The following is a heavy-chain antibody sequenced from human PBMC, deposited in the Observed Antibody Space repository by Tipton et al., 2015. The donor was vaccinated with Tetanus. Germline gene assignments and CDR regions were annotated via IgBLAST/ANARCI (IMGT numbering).Heavy chain of an antibody. CDR2: DSGHSGNT. J-gene: IGHJ4*02. CDR3: ARAPNRISRAYDY. D-gene: IGHD1-14*01. CDR1: GYTLTNYG. Sequence: QVQLVQSGAEVKKPGASVKVSCKASGYTLTNYGINWVRQAPGQGLEWMGWDSGHSGNTVSARKVQSRVTMTTDTSTNTAYLELRSLRSEDTAVYYCARAPNRISRAYDYWGQGTQIPVSS. V-gene: IGHV1-18*01.